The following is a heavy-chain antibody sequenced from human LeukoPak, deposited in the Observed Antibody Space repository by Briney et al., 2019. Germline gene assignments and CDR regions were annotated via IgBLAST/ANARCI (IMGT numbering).Heavy chain of an antibody. V-gene: IGHV4-59*08. J-gene: IGHJ6*02. D-gene: IGHD3-3*01. Sequence: SETLSLTCTVSGGSISSYYWSWIRQPPGKGLEWIGYIYYSGSTNYNPSLKSRVTTSVDTSKNQFSLKLSSVTAADTAVYYCAGEWYYYYGMDVWGQGTTVTVSS. CDR2: IYYSGST. CDR3: AGEWYYYYGMDV. CDR1: GGSISSYY.